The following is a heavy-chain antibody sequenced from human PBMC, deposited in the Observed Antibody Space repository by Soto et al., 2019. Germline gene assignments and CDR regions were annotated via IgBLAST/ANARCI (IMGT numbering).Heavy chain of an antibody. CDR3: ARGYFYGDTFDY. V-gene: IGHV4-4*07. J-gene: IGHJ4*02. Sequence: SSETLSLTCTISGGSISSNYCNWIRQSAGRGLEWIGRIYTSGGTNYNPSLKSRVTMSVDTSKKQFSLNLSSVTAADTAVYYCARGYFYGDTFDYWGQGTLVTVSS. CDR1: GGSISSNY. CDR2: IYTSGGT. D-gene: IGHD5-18*01.